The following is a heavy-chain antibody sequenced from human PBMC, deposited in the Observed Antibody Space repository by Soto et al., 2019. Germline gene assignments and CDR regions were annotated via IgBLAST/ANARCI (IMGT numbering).Heavy chain of an antibody. D-gene: IGHD3-3*01. V-gene: IGHV3-23*01. CDR3: AKDLYYDSSGPNEH. Sequence: EVQLLESGGGLVQPGGSLRLSCVGSGFTFSSYDMTWVRQAPGKGLEWVSSFSFYGRRDNTYYADSVQGRFTITRDHSRFTVYLQRDIRRVEDTGVYYFAKDLYYDSSGPNEHWSQGSLVTVTS. CDR1: GFTFSSYD. CDR2: FSFYGRRDNT. J-gene: IGHJ4*02.